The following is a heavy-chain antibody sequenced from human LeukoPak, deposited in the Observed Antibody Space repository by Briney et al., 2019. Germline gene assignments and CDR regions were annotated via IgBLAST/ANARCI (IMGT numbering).Heavy chain of an antibody. J-gene: IGHJ6*02. CDR2: ISAYNGNT. D-gene: IGHD5-18*01. CDR1: GYTFTSYG. Sequence: ASVKVSCKASGYTFTSYGISWVRQAPGQGLEWIGWISAYNGNTNYAQKLQGRVTMTTDTSTSTAYMELRSLRSDDTAVYYCARGYSYGYLYYYYGMDVWGQGTTVTVSS. CDR3: ARGYSYGYLYYYYGMDV. V-gene: IGHV1-18*01.